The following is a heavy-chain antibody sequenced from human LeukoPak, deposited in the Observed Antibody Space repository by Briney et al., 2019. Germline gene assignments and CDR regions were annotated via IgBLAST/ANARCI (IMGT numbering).Heavy chain of an antibody. CDR3: AKDPTWSYSFDY. CDR2: ISYDGSNK. Sequence: GGSLRLSCAASGFTFSSYGMHWVRQAPGKGLEWVAVISYDGSNKYYADSVKGRFTISRDNSKNTLYLQMNSLRAEDTAVYYCAKDPTWSYSFDYWGQGTLVTVSS. V-gene: IGHV3-30*18. CDR1: GFTFSSYG. D-gene: IGHD1-26*01. J-gene: IGHJ4*02.